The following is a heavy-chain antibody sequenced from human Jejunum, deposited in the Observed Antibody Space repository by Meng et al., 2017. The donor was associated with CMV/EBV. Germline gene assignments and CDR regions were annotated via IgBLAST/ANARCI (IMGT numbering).Heavy chain of an antibody. D-gene: IGHD2-21*01. CDR2: VPHDGTSK. Sequence: PVGSGGGVVQPGGSLRLTGAACGFTFSDYGIHWVRQAPGKGLEWLAFVPHDGTSKYYADSVKGRFTISRDNSENTLYLQMSSLRAEDTAVYYCVKDVAYWGQGTLVTVSS. J-gene: IGHJ4*02. CDR1: GFTFSDYG. CDR3: VKDVAY. V-gene: IGHV3-30*02.